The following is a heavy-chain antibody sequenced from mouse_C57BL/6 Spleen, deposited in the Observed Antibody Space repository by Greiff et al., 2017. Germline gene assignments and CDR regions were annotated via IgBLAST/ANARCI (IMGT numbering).Heavy chain of an antibody. Sequence: EVQVVESGGGLVQPGGPLKLSCAASGSTFSDYGLHWVRQAPEKELEWVAYISSGSSTIYYAGRVKGRFPITGNNAKNTLFQQMTSLRSEDTAMYYCAREDYYGSGYAMSYWGQGASVTVSS. CDR1: GSTFSDYG. CDR3: AREDYYGSGYAMSY. V-gene: IGHV5-17*01. J-gene: IGHJ4*01. CDR2: ISSGSSTI. D-gene: IGHD1-1*01.